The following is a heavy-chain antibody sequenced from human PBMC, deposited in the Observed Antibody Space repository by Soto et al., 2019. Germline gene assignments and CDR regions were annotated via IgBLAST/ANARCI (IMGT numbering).Heavy chain of an antibody. CDR1: GGTFSSYA. J-gene: IGHJ5*02. V-gene: IGHV1-69*01. Sequence: QVQLVQSGAEVKKPGSSVKVSCKASGGTFSSYAISWVRQAPGQGLEWMGGIIPIFGTANYAQKFQGRVTITADESTRTAYMGLSSLRFEDTAVYYSASNRIAACPVFGAVGNWFDPWGQGTLVTVSS. D-gene: IGHD6-6*01. CDR2: IIPIFGTA. CDR3: ASNRIAACPVFGAVGNWFDP.